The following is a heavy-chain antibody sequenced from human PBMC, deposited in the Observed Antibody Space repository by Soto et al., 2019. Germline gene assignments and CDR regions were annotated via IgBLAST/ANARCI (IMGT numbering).Heavy chain of an antibody. Sequence: GGSLRLSCAASGFTFSSYAMHWVRQAPGKGLEYVSAISSNGGSTYYANSVKGRFTISRDNSKSTLYLQINSLRAEDTAVYYCAKTRGAMIYAISVYGMDVWGQGTTVTVSS. CDR1: GFTFSSYA. J-gene: IGHJ6*02. CDR2: ISSNGGST. V-gene: IGHV3-64*01. D-gene: IGHD2-8*01. CDR3: AKTRGAMIYAISVYGMDV.